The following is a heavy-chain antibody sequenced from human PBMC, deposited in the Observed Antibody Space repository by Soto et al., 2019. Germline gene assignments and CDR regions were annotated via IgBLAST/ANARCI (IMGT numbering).Heavy chain of an antibody. J-gene: IGHJ6*03. V-gene: IGHV3-15*01. CDR1: GFTFSNAW. Sequence: GGSLRLSCAASGFTFSNAWMSWVRQAPGKGLEWVGRIKSKTDGGTTDYAAPVKGRFTISRDDSKNTLYLQMNSLKTEDTAVYYCTTVLRYFDWLPFYMDVWGKGTTVTVSS. D-gene: IGHD3-9*01. CDR2: IKSKTDGGTT. CDR3: TTVLRYFDWLPFYMDV.